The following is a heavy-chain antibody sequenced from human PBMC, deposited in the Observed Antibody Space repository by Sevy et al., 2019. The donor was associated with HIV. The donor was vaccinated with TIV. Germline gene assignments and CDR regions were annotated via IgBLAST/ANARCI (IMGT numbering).Heavy chain of an antibody. CDR1: GGSFSGYY. Sequence: SETLSLTCAVYGGSFSGYYWSWIRQPPGKGLEWIGEINHSGSTNYNPSLKSRVTISVDTSKNQFSLKLSPVTAADTAVYYCARGDRGYYDSSGYYRDYFDYWGQGTLVTVSS. J-gene: IGHJ4*02. CDR3: ARGDRGYYDSSGYYRDYFDY. D-gene: IGHD3-22*01. CDR2: INHSGST. V-gene: IGHV4-34*01.